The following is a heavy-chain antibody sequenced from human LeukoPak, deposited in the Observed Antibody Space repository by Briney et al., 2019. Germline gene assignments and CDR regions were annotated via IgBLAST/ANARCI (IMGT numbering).Heavy chain of an antibody. CDR2: VFHLQTVRT. CDR1: DASIRGTFY. D-gene: IGHD2-15*01. Sequence: SETLSLTCALSDASIRGTFYWAWFRQPPGKALEWIGTVFHLQTVRTFSNPSLGSRISMSLDTSLNEFYLNLTSVTAADTALYFCGRVLNTPKLLDSWGRGTLVTFSS. J-gene: IGHJ4*02. CDR3: GRVLNTPKLLDS. V-gene: IGHV4-38-2*01.